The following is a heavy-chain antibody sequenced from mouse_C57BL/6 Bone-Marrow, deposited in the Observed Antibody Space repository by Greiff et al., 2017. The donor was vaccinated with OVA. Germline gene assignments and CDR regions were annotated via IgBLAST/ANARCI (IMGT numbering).Heavy chain of an antibody. V-gene: IGHV1-64*01. D-gene: IGHD2-2*01. CDR2: IHPNSGST. CDR1: GYTFTGYW. J-gene: IGHJ3*01. Sequence: VQLQQPGAELVKPGASVKLSCKASGYTFTGYWMHWVKQRPGQGLEWIGMIHPNSGSTNYNEKFKSKATLTVDKSSSTAYMQLSSLTSEDSAVYYCARSDGYDRAWFAYWGQGTLVTVSA. CDR3: ARSDGYDRAWFAY.